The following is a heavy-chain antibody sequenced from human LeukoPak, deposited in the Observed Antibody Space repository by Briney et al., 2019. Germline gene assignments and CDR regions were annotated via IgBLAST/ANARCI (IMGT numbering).Heavy chain of an antibody. J-gene: IGHJ4*02. CDR1: GVSISSYY. Sequence: SETLSLTCPVSGVSISSYYWSWLRQPPGKGLEWIGYIYYRGSTNYNPSLQRRVTISVDTSKNQFSLKLSSVTAADTAVYYCARGKYHYDSRPVAGWYFDYWGQGTLVTVSS. V-gene: IGHV4-59*01. CDR3: ARGKYHYDSRPVAGWYFDY. CDR2: IYYRGST. D-gene: IGHD3-22*01.